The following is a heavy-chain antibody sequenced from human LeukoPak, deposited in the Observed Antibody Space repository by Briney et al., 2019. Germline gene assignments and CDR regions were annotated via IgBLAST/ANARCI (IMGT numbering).Heavy chain of an antibody. J-gene: IGHJ4*02. D-gene: IGHD6-13*01. CDR1: GYTFTGYY. CDR3: AREGLVSSWSYFDY. Sequence: ASVKVSCKASGYTFTGYYMHWVRQAPGQGLEWMGRIHPNSGGTNYAQKFQGRVTMTRDTSISTAYMELSRLRSDDTAVYYCAREGLVSSWSYFDYWGQGTLVTVSS. V-gene: IGHV1-2*06. CDR2: IHPNSGGT.